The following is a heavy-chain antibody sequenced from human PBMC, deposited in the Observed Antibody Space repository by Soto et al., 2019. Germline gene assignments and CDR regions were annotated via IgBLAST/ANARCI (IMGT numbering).Heavy chain of an antibody. D-gene: IGHD3-10*01. J-gene: IGHJ6*02. CDR3: ARDGGSGRREIYYYYGMDV. Sequence: QVQLVQSGAEVKKPGASVKVSCKASGYTFTGYYMHWVRQAPGQGLEWMGWINPNSGGTNYAQKCQGWVTMTRDTSISTAYMELSRLRSDDTAVYYCARDGGSGRREIYYYYGMDVWGQGTTVTVSS. CDR1: GYTFTGYY. V-gene: IGHV1-2*04. CDR2: INPNSGGT.